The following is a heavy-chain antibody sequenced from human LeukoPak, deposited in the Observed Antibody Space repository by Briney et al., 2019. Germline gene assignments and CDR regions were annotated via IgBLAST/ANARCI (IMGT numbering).Heavy chain of an antibody. V-gene: IGHV3-66*01. CDR2: IYSGGST. D-gene: IGHD6-13*01. J-gene: IGHJ4*02. CDR3: ARDRGKAAAGYYFDY. CDR1: GFTVSSNY. Sequence: GSLRLSCAASGFTVSSNYMSWVRQAPGKGLEWVSVIYSGGSTYYADSVKGRFTISRDNSKNTLYLQMNSLRAEDTAVYYCARDRGKAAAGYYFDYWGQGNLVTVSS.